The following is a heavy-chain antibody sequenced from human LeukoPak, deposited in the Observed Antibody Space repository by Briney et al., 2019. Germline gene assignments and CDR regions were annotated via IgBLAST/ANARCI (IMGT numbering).Heavy chain of an antibody. CDR2: ISGRGIST. Sequence: GGSLRLSCAPSGFTFSSYAMSGVRQAPAMGMAWVSAISGRGISTYYADSVNGGFPISRDNTENTLYLQMNSLRAGDTAVYYCAKDRVGYCSGGTCYPYDHWGQGTLVTVSS. CDR3: AKDRVGYCSGGTCYPYDH. CDR1: GFTFSSYA. J-gene: IGHJ4*02. D-gene: IGHD2-15*01. V-gene: IGHV3-23*01.